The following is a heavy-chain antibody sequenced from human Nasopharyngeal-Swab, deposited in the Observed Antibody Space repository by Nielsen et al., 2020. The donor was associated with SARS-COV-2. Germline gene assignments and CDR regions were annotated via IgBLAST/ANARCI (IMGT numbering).Heavy chain of an antibody. CDR1: GFTFGSYW. D-gene: IGHD3-22*01. V-gene: IGHV3-7*01. Sequence: GESLKISCAASGFTFGSYWMSWVRQAPGKGLEWVANIKQDGSEKYYVDSVKGRFTISRDNAKNSLYLQMNSLRAEDTAVYYCARDLLMLYYYDSSGYPHWFDPWGQGTLVTVSS. J-gene: IGHJ5*02. CDR2: IKQDGSEK. CDR3: ARDLLMLYYYDSSGYPHWFDP.